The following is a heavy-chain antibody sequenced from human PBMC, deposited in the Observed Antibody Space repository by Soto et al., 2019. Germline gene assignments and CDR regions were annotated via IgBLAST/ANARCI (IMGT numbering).Heavy chain of an antibody. Sequence: GGSLRLSCAASGFTFSSYGMHWVRQAPGKGLEWVAVIWYDGSNKYYADSVKGRFTISRDNSKNTLYLQMNSLRAEDTAVYYCARDSRPAASGFDPWGQGTLVTVSS. CDR3: ARDSRPAASGFDP. D-gene: IGHD2-2*01. CDR2: IWYDGSNK. V-gene: IGHV3-33*01. J-gene: IGHJ5*02. CDR1: GFTFSSYG.